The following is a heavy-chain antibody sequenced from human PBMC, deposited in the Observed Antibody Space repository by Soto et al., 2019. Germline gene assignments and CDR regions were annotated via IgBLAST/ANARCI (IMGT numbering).Heavy chain of an antibody. CDR3: ARGLGYYYGSGSYGTYYYYYGMDV. CDR2: INHSGST. D-gene: IGHD3-10*01. J-gene: IGHJ6*02. V-gene: IGHV4-34*01. CDR1: GGSFSGYY. Sequence: SETLSLTCAVYGGSFSGYYWSWIRQPPGKGLEWIGEINHSGSTNYNPSLKSRVTISVDTSKNQFSLKLSSVTAADTAVYYCARGLGYYYGSGSYGTYYYYYGMDVGPRDHGHRLL.